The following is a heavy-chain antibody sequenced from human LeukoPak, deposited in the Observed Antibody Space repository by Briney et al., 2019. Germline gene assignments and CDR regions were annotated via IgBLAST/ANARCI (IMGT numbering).Heavy chain of an antibody. CDR3: ARGSTVRYYYDSSGYYRGPVDY. D-gene: IGHD3-22*01. J-gene: IGHJ4*02. Sequence: PSGTLSLTCAVSGGSISSSNWWSWVRQPPGKGLEWIGEIYHSGSTNYNPSLKSRVTISVDTSKNQFSLKLSSVTAADTAVYYCARGSTVRYYYDSSGYYRGPVDYWGQGTLVTVSS. V-gene: IGHV4-4*02. CDR2: IYHSGST. CDR1: GGSISSSNW.